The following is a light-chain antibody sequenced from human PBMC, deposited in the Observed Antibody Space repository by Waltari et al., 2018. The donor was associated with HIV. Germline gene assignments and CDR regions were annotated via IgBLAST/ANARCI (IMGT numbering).Light chain of an antibody. V-gene: IGLV2-23*02. Sequence: QSALTQPASVSGSPGQSITISCTGTSIYVGSYNLVPWYQQHPGKAPKLMIYEVSKRPSGVSNRFSGSKSGNTASLTISGLQAEDEADYYCCSYAGSSTFGVFGGGTKLTVL. CDR2: EVS. CDR3: CSYAGSSTFGV. J-gene: IGLJ3*02. CDR1: SIYVGSYNL.